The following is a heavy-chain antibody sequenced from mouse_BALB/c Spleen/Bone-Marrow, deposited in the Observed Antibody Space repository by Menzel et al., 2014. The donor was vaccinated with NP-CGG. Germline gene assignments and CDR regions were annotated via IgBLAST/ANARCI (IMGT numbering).Heavy chain of an antibody. CDR3: ARQTYYDYDGYFDY. J-gene: IGHJ2*01. Sequence: EAKVEESGGDLVKPGGSLKLSCAASGFTFSSYGMSWVRQTPDKRLEWVATISSGGSYTYYPDSVKGRFTISRDNAKNTLYLQMSSLKSEDTAMYYCARQTYYDYDGYFDYWGQGTTLTVSS. CDR1: GFTFSSYG. V-gene: IGHV5-6*02. CDR2: ISSGGSYT. D-gene: IGHD2-4*01.